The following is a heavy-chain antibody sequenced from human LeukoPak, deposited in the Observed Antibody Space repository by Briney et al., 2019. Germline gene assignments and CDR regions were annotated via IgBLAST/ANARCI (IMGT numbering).Heavy chain of an antibody. CDR1: GFTFSTYS. V-gene: IGHV3-48*01. CDR2: ISSSSSTI. CDR3: ARVKYSYGKDPYFDY. D-gene: IGHD5-18*01. Sequence: GGSLRLSCAASGFTFSTYSMNWVRQAPGKGLEWVSYISSSSSTIYYADSVKGRFTISRDNAKNSLYLQMNSLRAEDTAVYYCARVKYSYGKDPYFDYWGQGTLVTVSS. J-gene: IGHJ4*02.